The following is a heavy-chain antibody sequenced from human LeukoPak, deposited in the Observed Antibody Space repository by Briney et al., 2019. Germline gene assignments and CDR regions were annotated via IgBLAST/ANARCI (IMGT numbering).Heavy chain of an antibody. CDR2: INHSGST. CDR1: GGSFSGYY. Sequence: SETLSLTCAVYGGSFSGYYWSWIRQPPGKGLEWIGEINHSGSTNYNPSLKSRVTISVDTSKNQFSLKLSSVTAADTAVYYCARGGIAAAGTSYFDYWGQGTLVTVSS. D-gene: IGHD6-13*01. J-gene: IGHJ4*02. V-gene: IGHV4-34*01. CDR3: ARGGIAAAGTSYFDY.